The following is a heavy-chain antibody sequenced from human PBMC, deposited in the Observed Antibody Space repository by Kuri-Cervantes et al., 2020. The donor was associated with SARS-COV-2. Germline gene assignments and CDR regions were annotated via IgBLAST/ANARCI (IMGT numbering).Heavy chain of an antibody. V-gene: IGHV4-34*01. CDR3: ARGAGSITMIVVVITGASYYFDY. Sequence: SETLSLTCAVYGGSFSGYYWSWIRQPPGKGLEWIGEINHSGSTNYNPSLKSRVTISVDTSKNQFSLKLNSVTAADTAVYYCARGAGSITMIVVVITGASYYFDYWGQGSLVTVSS. CDR1: GGSFSGYY. CDR2: INHSGST. J-gene: IGHJ4*02. D-gene: IGHD3-22*01.